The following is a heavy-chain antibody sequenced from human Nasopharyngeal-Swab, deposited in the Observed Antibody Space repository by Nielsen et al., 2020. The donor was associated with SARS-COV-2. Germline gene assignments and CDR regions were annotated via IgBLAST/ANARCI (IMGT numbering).Heavy chain of an antibody. CDR2: ISAYNGNT. Sequence: ASVKVSCKASGYTFTSYGISWVRQAPGQGLEWMGWISAYNGNTNYAQKLQGRVTMTTDTSTSTAYMELRSLRSDDTAVYYCARERELQSHQYYYYMDVWGKGTTVAVSS. CDR3: ARERELQSHQYYYYMDV. V-gene: IGHV1-18*01. CDR1: GYTFTSYG. D-gene: IGHD2-2*01. J-gene: IGHJ6*03.